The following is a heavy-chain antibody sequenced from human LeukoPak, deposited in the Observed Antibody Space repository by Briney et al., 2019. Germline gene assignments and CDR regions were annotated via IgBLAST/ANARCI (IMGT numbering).Heavy chain of an antibody. J-gene: IGHJ6*03. CDR2: MIGSGGSS. CDR3: AKMKGQRLNDYCMDV. Sequence: GGSLRLSCEASGLAFRNFAMSWVRQAPGKGLEWVSGMIGSGGSSYYADSVKGRFTISRDNAKNALYLQMNSLRADDTALYYCAKMKGQRLNDYCMDVWGKGTTVTVSS. CDR1: GLAFRNFA. V-gene: IGHV3-23*01.